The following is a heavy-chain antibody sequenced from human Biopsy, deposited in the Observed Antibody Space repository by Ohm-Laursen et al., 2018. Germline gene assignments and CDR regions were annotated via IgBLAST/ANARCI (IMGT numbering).Heavy chain of an antibody. D-gene: IGHD4-11*01. J-gene: IGHJ6*02. CDR3: ARDSGILNYGNFKYYHYYGKDV. Sequence: TLSLTCTVSGDSVTKYYWSWIRQPPGKGLGWIGHIYYSVMTNYNPSLQSRVSISVDTSRNQVSLTLSSVTAADTAVYYCARDSGILNYGNFKYYHYYGKDVWGQGTKVTVSS. V-gene: IGHV4-59*02. CDR1: GDSVTKYY. CDR2: IYYSVMT.